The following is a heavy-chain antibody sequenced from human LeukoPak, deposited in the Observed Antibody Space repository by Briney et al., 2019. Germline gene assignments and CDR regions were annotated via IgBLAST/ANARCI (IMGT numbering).Heavy chain of an antibody. CDR1: GFTFSSYG. D-gene: IGHD3-22*01. J-gene: IGHJ3*02. CDR3: AKDRTTYDSSGYLDAFDI. CDR2: IRYDGSNK. Sequence: GGSLRLSCAASGFTFSSYGMHWVRQAPGKGLEWVAFIRYDGSNKYYADSVKGRFTISRDNSKNTLYLQMNSLRAEDTAVYYCAKDRTTYDSSGYLDAFDIWGQGTMVTVSS. V-gene: IGHV3-30*02.